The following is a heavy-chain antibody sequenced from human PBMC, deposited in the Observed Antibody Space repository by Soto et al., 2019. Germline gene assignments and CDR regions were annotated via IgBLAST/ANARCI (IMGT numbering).Heavy chain of an antibody. V-gene: IGHV5-51*01. Sequence: GESLKISCKGSGYSFTTYWIGWMRQMPGKGLEWMGIIYPGDSDTRYSPSFQGQVTISADKSTSTAYLQWSSLKASDTAMYYCARGMTPDAFDIWGQGTMVTVSS. J-gene: IGHJ3*02. CDR1: GYSFTTYW. CDR3: ARGMTPDAFDI. CDR2: IYPGDSDT.